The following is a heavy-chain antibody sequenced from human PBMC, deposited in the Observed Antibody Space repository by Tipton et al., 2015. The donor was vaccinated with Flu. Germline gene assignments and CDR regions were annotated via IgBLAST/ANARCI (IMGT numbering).Heavy chain of an antibody. V-gene: IGHV3-7*01. J-gene: IGHJ4*02. D-gene: IGHD2-2*01. CDR1: GFPFSEFW. CDR3: ARSYPEEYQL. CDR2: INQDGSEE. Sequence: SLRLSCAASGFPFSEFWMHWVRQAPGKGLEWVAHINQDGSEESYVESVKGRFTISRDNAQNSLFLQMNSLRAEDTAVYYCARSYPEEYQLWGQGTLVTVSS.